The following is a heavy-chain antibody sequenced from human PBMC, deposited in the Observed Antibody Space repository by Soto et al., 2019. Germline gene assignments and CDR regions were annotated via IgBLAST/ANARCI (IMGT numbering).Heavy chain of an antibody. Sequence: PGGSLRLSCAASGFTFSSYAMSRVRQAPGKGLEWVSAISGSGGSTYYADSVKGRFTISRDNSKNTLYLQMNSLRAEDTAVYYCAKDDNEKSSSWYFRPNWFDPWGQGTLVTVSS. D-gene: IGHD6-13*01. V-gene: IGHV3-23*01. CDR1: GFTFSSYA. CDR2: ISGSGGST. CDR3: AKDDNEKSSSWYFRPNWFDP. J-gene: IGHJ5*02.